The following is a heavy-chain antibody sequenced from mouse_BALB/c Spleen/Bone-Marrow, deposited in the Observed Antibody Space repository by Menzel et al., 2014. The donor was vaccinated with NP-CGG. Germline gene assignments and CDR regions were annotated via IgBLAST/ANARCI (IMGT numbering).Heavy chain of an antibody. CDR1: GFNIQDTY. D-gene: IGHD1-2*01. CDR2: IDPANGNT. Sequence: VQLQQSGAELVKPGASVKLSCTASGFNIQDTYIHWVKQRPEQGLEWIGRIDPANGNTKYDPKFQGKATITADTSSNTAYLQLSSLTSEDTAVYYCAEITTAAYYVMDYRGQGTSVTVSS. V-gene: IGHV14-3*02. J-gene: IGHJ4*01. CDR3: AEITTAAYYVMDY.